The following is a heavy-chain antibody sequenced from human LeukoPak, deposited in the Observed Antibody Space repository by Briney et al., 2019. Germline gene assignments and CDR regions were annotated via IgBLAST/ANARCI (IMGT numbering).Heavy chain of an antibody. Sequence: SETLSLTCTVSGGSISSSSYYWGWIRQPPGKGLEWIGYIYYSGSTNYNPSLKSRVTISVDTSKNQFSLKLSSVTAADTAVYYCARDRTSSSSGGGFDYWGQGTLVTVSS. J-gene: IGHJ4*02. CDR2: IYYSGST. V-gene: IGHV4-61*01. CDR1: GGSISSSSYY. CDR3: ARDRTSSSSGGGFDY. D-gene: IGHD6-6*01.